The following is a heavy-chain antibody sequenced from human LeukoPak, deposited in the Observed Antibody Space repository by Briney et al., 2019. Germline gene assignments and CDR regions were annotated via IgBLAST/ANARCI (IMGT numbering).Heavy chain of an antibody. CDR3: ARDRNYYDSSGYYDTSFDY. J-gene: IGHJ4*02. CDR2: IIPILGIA. CDR1: GYTFTSYA. Sequence: ASVKVSCKASGYTFTSYAISWVRQAPGQGLEWMGRIIPILGIANYAQKFQGRVTITADKSTSTAYMELSSLRSEDTAVYYCARDRNYYDSSGYYDTSFDYWGQGTLVTVSS. D-gene: IGHD3-22*01. V-gene: IGHV1-69*04.